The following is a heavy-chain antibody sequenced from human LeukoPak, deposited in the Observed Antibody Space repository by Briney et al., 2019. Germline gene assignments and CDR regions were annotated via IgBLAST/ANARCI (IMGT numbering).Heavy chain of an antibody. CDR2: IRSDGSNK. V-gene: IGHV3-30*02. J-gene: IGHJ4*02. CDR3: AKDSRNLPFDY. CDR1: GFTFSGSG. D-gene: IGHD1-14*01. Sequence: PGGSLRLSCAASGFTFSGSGMHWVRQAPGKGLEWVAFIRSDGSNKYYADSVQGRFTISRDNSKNTLYLQMNSLRAEDTAVYYCAKDSRNLPFDYWGQGTLVTVSS.